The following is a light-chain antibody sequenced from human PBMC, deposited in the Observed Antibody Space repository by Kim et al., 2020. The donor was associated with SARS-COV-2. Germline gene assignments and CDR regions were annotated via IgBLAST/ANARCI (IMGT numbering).Light chain of an antibody. CDR1: QSVNSD. CDR2: GAS. CDR3: QQYHNWPPLT. J-gene: IGKJ4*01. V-gene: IGKV3-15*01. Sequence: EIVMTQSPATLSVSPGERATLSCRASQSVNSDLAWYQQKPGQAPRLLITGASTRATGIPARFSGSGSGTEFTLTISSLQSEDFGVYYCQQYHNWPPLTFGGGTKVEI.